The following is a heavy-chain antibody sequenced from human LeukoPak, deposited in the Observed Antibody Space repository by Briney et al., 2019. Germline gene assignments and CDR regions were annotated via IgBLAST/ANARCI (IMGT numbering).Heavy chain of an antibody. CDR1: GXSISNYY. D-gene: IGHD3-10*01. Sequence: PSETLSLTCTVSGXSISNYYWTWIRQPPGKGLEWIGSIYYDGSTNYNPSLKSRVTISLDTPKNQFSLKLSSVTAADTAVYYCARDGGYGSGSALWGQGTLITVSS. V-gene: IGHV4-59*01. CDR3: ARDGGYGSGSAL. J-gene: IGHJ4*02. CDR2: IYYDGST.